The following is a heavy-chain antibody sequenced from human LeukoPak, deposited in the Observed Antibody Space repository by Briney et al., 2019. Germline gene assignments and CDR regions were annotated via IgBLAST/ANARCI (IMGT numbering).Heavy chain of an antibody. CDR3: AKDSPYSSSWRDPFDY. CDR2: ISGSGGST. J-gene: IGHJ4*02. CDR1: GFTFSSYA. Sequence: PGRSLRLSCAASGFTFSSYAMSWVRQAPGEGLEWVSAISGSGGSTYYADSVKGRFTISRDNSKNTLYLQMNSLRAEDTAVYYCAKDSPYSSSWRDPFDYWGQGTLVTVSS. V-gene: IGHV3-23*01. D-gene: IGHD6-13*01.